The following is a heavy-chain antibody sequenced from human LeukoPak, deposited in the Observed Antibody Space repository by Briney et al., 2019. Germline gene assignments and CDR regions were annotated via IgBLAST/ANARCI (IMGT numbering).Heavy chain of an antibody. CDR2: MYYSGST. J-gene: IGHJ4*02. CDR3: AREGPGYCSGGSCSNYFDY. Sequence: SETLSLTCTVSGGSISSSSYYCGWIRQPPGKGLEWIGSMYYSGSTYYNPSLKSRVTISVDTSKNQFSLKLSSVTAADTAVYYCAREGPGYCSGGSCSNYFDYWGQGTLVTVSS. D-gene: IGHD2-15*01. V-gene: IGHV4-39*07. CDR1: GGSISSSSYY.